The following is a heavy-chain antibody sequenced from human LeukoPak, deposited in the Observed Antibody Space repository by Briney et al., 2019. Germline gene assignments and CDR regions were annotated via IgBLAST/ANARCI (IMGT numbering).Heavy chain of an antibody. Sequence: PSQTLSLTCTVSGGSISSGDYYWSWIRQPPGKGLEWIGYIYYSGSTYYNPSLKSRVTISVDTSKNQFSLKLSSVTAADTAVYYCARNDYGDYRYYYYGMDVWGRGTTVTVSS. V-gene: IGHV4-30-4*01. CDR2: IYYSGST. CDR1: GGSISSGDYY. J-gene: IGHJ6*02. D-gene: IGHD4-17*01. CDR3: ARNDYGDYRYYYYGMDV.